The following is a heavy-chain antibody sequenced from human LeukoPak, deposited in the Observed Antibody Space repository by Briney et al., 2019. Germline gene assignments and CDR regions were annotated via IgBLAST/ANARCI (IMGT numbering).Heavy chain of an antibody. V-gene: IGHV3-NL1*01. CDR3: ANEYAGSHYYYYYMDV. J-gene: IGHJ6*03. CDR1: GFTFSSYG. Sequence: GRSLRLSCAASGFTFSSYGMHWVRQAPGKGLEWVSAISGSGGSTYYADSVKGRFTISRDNSKNTLYLQMNSLRAEDTAVYYCANEYAGSHYYYYYMDVWGKGTTVTVSS. CDR2: ISGSGGST.